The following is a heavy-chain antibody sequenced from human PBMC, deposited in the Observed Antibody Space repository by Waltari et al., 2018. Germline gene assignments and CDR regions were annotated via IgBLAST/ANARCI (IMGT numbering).Heavy chain of an antibody. Sequence: EVQLVQSGAEVKKPGESLKISCMGSGYIFGNYWIAWVRQLPGKGLEWLGSIWPGDPDTRYSPSCQGQVTISVDKSINTAYLQWSNLKASDTAMYFCARHGSIGARQNWLDPWGQGTLVTVYS. CDR2: IWPGDPDT. D-gene: IGHD6-6*01. CDR1: GYIFGNYW. J-gene: IGHJ5*02. CDR3: ARHGSIGARQNWLDP. V-gene: IGHV5-51*01.